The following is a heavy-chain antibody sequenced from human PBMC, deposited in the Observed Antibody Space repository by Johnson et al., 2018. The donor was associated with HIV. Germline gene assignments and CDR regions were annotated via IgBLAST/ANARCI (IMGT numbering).Heavy chain of an antibody. Sequence: VQLVESGGGLVKPGGSLRLSCAASGFTFSSYGMHWVRQAPGKGLEWVANIKQDGSEKYHVDSVKGRFTISRDNAKNSLYLQMNSLRAEDTAVYYCARDGTTTYAFDIWGQGTMVTVSS. CDR2: IKQDGSEK. CDR3: ARDGTTTYAFDI. J-gene: IGHJ3*02. D-gene: IGHD1-7*01. CDR1: GFTFSSYG. V-gene: IGHV3-7*01.